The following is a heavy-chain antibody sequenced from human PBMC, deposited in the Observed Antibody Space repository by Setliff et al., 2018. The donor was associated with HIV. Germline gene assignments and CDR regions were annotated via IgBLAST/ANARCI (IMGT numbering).Heavy chain of an antibody. D-gene: IGHD3-3*01. V-gene: IGHV7-4-1*02. Sequence: GASVKVSCKASGYSFTSYGMNWVRQAPGQGLEWMGRISTNTGDPMYAQGFTGRFVFSFDITVNTAYLQISSLKAEDTAVYYCAREGIPTGIFGVVTGGGFDYWGQGTLVTVSS. CDR3: AREGIPTGIFGVVTGGGFDY. J-gene: IGHJ4*02. CDR2: ISTNTGDP. CDR1: GYSFTSYG.